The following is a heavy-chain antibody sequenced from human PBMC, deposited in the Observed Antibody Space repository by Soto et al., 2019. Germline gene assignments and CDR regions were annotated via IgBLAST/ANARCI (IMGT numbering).Heavy chain of an antibody. Sequence: GASVKVSCKASGYTFSRHYVHWVRQAPGQGLEWMGLINPSTGFTNYAQKLKARITLTGDTSTRTVYMEVSSLTFEDTALYFCAHRAAVAGPTWGQGTLVTV. V-gene: IGHV1-46*04. CDR3: AHRAAVAGPT. D-gene: IGHD6-19*01. CDR1: GYTFSRHY. J-gene: IGHJ4*02. CDR2: INPSTGFT.